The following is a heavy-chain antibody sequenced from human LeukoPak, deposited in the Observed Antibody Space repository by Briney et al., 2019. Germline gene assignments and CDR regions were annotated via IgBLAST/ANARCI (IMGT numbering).Heavy chain of an antibody. Sequence: SETLSLTCTVSGGSISSYYWSWIRQPPGKGLEWIGYIYYSGSTNYNPSLKSRVTISVDTSKNQFSLKLSSVTAADTAVYYCAGGLVLYYYYGMDVWGQGTTVTVSS. CDR3: AGGLVLYYYYGMDV. J-gene: IGHJ6*02. CDR1: GGSISSYY. CDR2: IYYSGST. V-gene: IGHV4-59*01. D-gene: IGHD6-19*01.